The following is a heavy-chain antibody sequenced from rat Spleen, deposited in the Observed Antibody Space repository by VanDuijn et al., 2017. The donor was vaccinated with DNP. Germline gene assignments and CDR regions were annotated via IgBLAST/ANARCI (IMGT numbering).Heavy chain of an antibody. J-gene: IGHJ3*01. Sequence: QVQLKESGPGLVQPSQTLSLTCTVSGFSLTSYGVRWVRQPPGKGLEWIGLIWSGGSTDYNSTRESRLSISRDTSKSQVFLKMNSLKTEDIGTYYCARGNNGGYDYWGQGILVTVSS. CDR1: GFSLTSYG. V-gene: IGHV2-4*01. CDR3: ARGNNGGYDY. CDR2: IWSGGST. D-gene: IGHD1-11*01.